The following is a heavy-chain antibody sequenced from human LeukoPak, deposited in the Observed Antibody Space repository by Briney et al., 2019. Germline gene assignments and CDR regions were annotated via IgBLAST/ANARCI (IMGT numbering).Heavy chain of an antibody. CDR2: IYYSGST. CDR3: ARGSGDFWSGYYTFYWFDP. Sequence: PSETLSLTCTVSGGSISSSSFYCSWIRQPPGKGLEWIGTIYYSGSTYYNPSLKSRVTISVDTSKNQFSLKLSSVTAADTAVYYCARGSGDFWSGYYTFYWFDPWGQGTLVTVSS. CDR1: GGSISSSSFY. V-gene: IGHV4-39*01. J-gene: IGHJ5*02. D-gene: IGHD3-3*01.